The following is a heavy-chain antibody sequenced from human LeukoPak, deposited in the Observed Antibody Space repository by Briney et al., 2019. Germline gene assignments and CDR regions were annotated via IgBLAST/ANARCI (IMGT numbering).Heavy chain of an antibody. D-gene: IGHD2-2*01. CDR3: AREPRVGFSRSFGY. Sequence: GASVKVSCKASGYTFTGYYMHWVRQAPGQGLEWMGWINPNSGGTNYAQKFQGRVTMTRDTSISTAYMELSRLRSDDTAVYYRAREPRVGFSRSFGYWGQGTLVTVSS. CDR1: GYTFTGYY. V-gene: IGHV1-2*02. J-gene: IGHJ4*02. CDR2: INPNSGGT.